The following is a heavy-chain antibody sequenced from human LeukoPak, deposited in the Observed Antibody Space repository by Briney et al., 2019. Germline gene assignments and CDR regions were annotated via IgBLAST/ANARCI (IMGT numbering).Heavy chain of an antibody. V-gene: IGHV3-30*03. J-gene: IGHJ6*02. CDR3: ARESSPGYYGMDV. CDR2: ISYDGSNK. Sequence: GGSLRLSCAASGFTFSSYGMHWVRQAPGKGLEWVAVISYDGSNKYYADSVKGRFTISRDNSKNTLYLQMNSLRAEDTAVYYCARESSPGYYGMDVWGQGTTVTVSS. CDR1: GFTFSSYG.